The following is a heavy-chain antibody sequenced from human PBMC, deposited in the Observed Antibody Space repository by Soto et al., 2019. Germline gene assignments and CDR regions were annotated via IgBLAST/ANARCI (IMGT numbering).Heavy chain of an antibody. V-gene: IGHV1-2*02. CDR3: VRGNAVLVAAARPAVNVFDS. J-gene: IGHJ4*01. Sequence: QVHLVQSGAEVKSPGASMKVSCEASGYIFTGYYMHWVRQTPGQGLEWMGWINPNDGFAKYAQKFPARVTMSSGTPISTAYMELSSLASDDAGVYYGVRGNAVLVAAARPAVNVFDSWGPGALLTVSS. CDR1: GYIFTGYY. CDR2: INPNDGFA. D-gene: IGHD2-15*01.